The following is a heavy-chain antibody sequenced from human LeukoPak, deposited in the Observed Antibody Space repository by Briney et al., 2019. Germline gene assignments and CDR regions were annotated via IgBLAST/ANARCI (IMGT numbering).Heavy chain of an antibody. V-gene: IGHV1-18*01. J-gene: IGHJ4*02. D-gene: IGHD2-21*02. Sequence: ASVKVSCKASGYILTNYGLIWVRQAPGQGLEWMGWISVYNGHTKYAQEFQDRVTMTTDTSTNTAYVELRSLRSDDTAVYYCARGTASVDYYFDNWGQGTQVTVSS. CDR2: ISVYNGHT. CDR1: GYILTNYG. CDR3: ARGTASVDYYFDN.